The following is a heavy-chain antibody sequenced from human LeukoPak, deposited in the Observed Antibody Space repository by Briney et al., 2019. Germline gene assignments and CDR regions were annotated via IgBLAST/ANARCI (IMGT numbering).Heavy chain of an antibody. CDR2: ISRSGSTI. D-gene: IGHD2-2*02. CDR1: GFTFSRYS. V-gene: IGHV3-48*02. J-gene: IGHJ4*02. CDR3: ARDTEHLYFVFDY. Sequence: GGSLRLSCAASGFTFSRYSMNWVRQAPGKGLEWVSYISRSGSTIYYADSVKGRFTISRDNAKNSLYLQMNSLRDEDTAVYYCARDTEHLYFVFDYWGQGTLVTVSS.